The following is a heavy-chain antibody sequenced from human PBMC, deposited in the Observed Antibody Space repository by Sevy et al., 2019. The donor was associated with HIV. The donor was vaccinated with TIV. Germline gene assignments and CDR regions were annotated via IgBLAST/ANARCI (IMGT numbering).Heavy chain of an antibody. Sequence: ASVKVCCKASGGTFSSYAISWVRQAPGQGLEWMGGIIPIFGTANYAQKFQGRVTITADESTSTAYMELSSLRSEDTAVYYCARDSPSHSGSYSSEYFQHWGQGTLVTVSS. J-gene: IGHJ1*01. CDR1: GGTFSSYA. D-gene: IGHD1-26*01. V-gene: IGHV1-69*13. CDR2: IIPIFGTA. CDR3: ARDSPSHSGSYSSEYFQH.